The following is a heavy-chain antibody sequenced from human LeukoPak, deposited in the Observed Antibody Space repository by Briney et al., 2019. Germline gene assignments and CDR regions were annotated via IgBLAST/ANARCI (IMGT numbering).Heavy chain of an antibody. J-gene: IGHJ4*02. CDR1: GVSFSIYS. V-gene: IGHV3-21*01. CDR2: ISSSGTYI. Sequence: GGSLRLSCAASGVSFSIYSMNWVRQAPGKGLEWVSSISSSGTYIYYAVSVKGRFTISRDNSKNSLFLQMNSLSVEDTAVYYCARTDCSSTSCYVTYWGQGTLVTVSS. D-gene: IGHD2-2*01. CDR3: ARTDCSSTSCYVTY.